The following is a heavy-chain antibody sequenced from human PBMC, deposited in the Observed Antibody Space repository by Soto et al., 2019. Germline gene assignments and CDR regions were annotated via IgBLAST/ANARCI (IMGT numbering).Heavy chain of an antibody. D-gene: IGHD6-13*01. CDR3: ARGEIAAAGTHVQH. J-gene: IGHJ1*01. CDR1: GYTFTSYY. Sequence: QVQLVQSGAEVKKPGASVKVSCKASGYTFTSYYMHWVRQAPGQGLEWMGIINPSGGSTSYAQKFPGRVTXXRXTXXSTVYMELSSLRSEDTAVYYCARGEIAAAGTHVQHWGQGTLVTVSS. CDR2: INPSGGST. V-gene: IGHV1-46*03.